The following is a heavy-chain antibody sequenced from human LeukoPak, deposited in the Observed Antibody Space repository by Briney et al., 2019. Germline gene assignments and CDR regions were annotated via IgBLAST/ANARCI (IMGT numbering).Heavy chain of an antibody. CDR3: AREIAVADPGAFDI. Sequence: GGSLRLSCAASGFTVSSNYMSWVRQAPGKGLEWVSVIYSGGSTYYADSVKGRFTISRDNSKNTLYLQMNSLRAEDTAVYYCAREIAVADPGAFDIWGQGTMVTVSS. V-gene: IGHV3-66*01. D-gene: IGHD6-19*01. J-gene: IGHJ3*02. CDR2: IYSGGST. CDR1: GFTVSSNY.